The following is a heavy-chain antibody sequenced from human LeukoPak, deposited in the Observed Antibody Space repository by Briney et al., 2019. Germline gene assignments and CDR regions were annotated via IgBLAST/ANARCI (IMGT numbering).Heavy chain of an antibody. D-gene: IGHD6-6*01. V-gene: IGHV4-4*07. CDR3: ARGEAGAGRIRFDP. CDR1: GGSISNYD. CDR2: IYTSGST. Sequence: SETLSLTCTVSGGSISNYDWSWIRQPAGKGLEWIGRIYTSGSTNYNPSLKSRVTMSEDTSKKQFSLKLSSVTAADTAVYYCARGEAGAGRIRFDPWGQGTLVTVSS. J-gene: IGHJ5*02.